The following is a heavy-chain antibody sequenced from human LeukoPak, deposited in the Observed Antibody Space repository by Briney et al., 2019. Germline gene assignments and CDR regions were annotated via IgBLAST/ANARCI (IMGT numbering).Heavy chain of an antibody. J-gene: IGHJ1*01. V-gene: IGHV3-23*01. CDR3: AKDRIRSSAGKDFQH. D-gene: IGHD6-13*01. CDR1: GFTFSSYA. CDR2: ISGSGGST. Sequence: GGSLRLSCAASGFTFSSYAMSWVRQAPGKGLEWVSAISGSGGSTYYADSVKGRFTISRDNSKNTLYLQMNSLRAEDTAVYYCAKDRIRSSAGKDFQHWGQGTLVTVSS.